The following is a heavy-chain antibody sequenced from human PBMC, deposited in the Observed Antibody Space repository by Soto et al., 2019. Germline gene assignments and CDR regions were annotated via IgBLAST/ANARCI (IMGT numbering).Heavy chain of an antibody. CDR1: CFNFDGCG. Sequence: LXLSFQASCFNFDGCGMHWVRQAPVKGLEWVAVITYDGSFQYYADSVKGRFTISRDNSKNTLSLHLNTLKPEDTAVYHCAKDRVGGTFYTPLAFWGQGTLVTVSS. D-gene: IGHD1-7*01. V-gene: IGHV3-30*18. J-gene: IGHJ4*02. CDR3: AKDRVGGTFYTPLAF. CDR2: ITYDGSFQ.